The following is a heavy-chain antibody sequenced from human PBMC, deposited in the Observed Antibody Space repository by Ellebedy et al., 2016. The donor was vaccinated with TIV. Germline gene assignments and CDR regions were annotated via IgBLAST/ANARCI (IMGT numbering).Heavy chain of an antibody. CDR1: GFTFSRYV. V-gene: IGHV3-23*01. CDR2: LSGSGTYG. Sequence: GESLKISCAASGFTFSRYVMSWVRQAPGKGLEWLAGLSGSGTYGFYADSVKGRFTISRDNSKDTLFLQMNSLGGEDTAVYYCAKVGKEVSSGLDSWGQGTLVTVAS. D-gene: IGHD5/OR15-5a*01. CDR3: AKVGKEVSSGLDS. J-gene: IGHJ4*02.